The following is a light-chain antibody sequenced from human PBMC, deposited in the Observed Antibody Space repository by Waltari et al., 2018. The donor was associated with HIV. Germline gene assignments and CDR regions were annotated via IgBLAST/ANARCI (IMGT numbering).Light chain of an antibody. J-gene: IGKJ1*01. CDR2: SAS. CDR1: QKIGTC. CDR3: EQSYDFPRT. V-gene: IGKV1-39*01. Sequence: DIQMTQSPRSLSASVGGTITFTCRSSQKIGTCVNWYQHISGRPPRLLIFSASSLQRGISSRFSARGSGTDFTLTINNVQSEDFATYYCEQSYDFPRTFGQGTTVE.